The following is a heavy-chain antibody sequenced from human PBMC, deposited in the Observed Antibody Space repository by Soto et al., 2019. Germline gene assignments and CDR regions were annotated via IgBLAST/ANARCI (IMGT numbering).Heavy chain of an antibody. CDR3: ARDGRGIAARRVGNWFDP. D-gene: IGHD6-6*01. J-gene: IGHJ5*02. CDR1: GYTFTSYD. Sequence: QVQLVQSGAEVKKPGASVKVSCKASGYTFTSYDINWVRQATGQGLEWMGWMNPNSGNTGYAQKFQGRVTMTRNTSISTAYMELSSLRSEATAVYYCARDGRGIAARRVGNWFDPWGQGTLVTVSS. V-gene: IGHV1-8*01. CDR2: MNPNSGNT.